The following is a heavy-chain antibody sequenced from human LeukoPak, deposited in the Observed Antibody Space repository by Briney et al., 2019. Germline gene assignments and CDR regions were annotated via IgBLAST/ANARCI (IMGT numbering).Heavy chain of an antibody. D-gene: IGHD1-26*01. Sequence: SETLSLTCTVSGGSISSYYWSWIRQPPGKGLEWIGYIYYSGSTYYNPSLKSRVTISVDTSKNQFSLKLGSVTAADTAVYYCARHVSGSLLYWGQGTLVTVSS. CDR2: IYYSGST. CDR3: ARHVSGSLLY. J-gene: IGHJ4*02. CDR1: GGSISSYY. V-gene: IGHV4-59*04.